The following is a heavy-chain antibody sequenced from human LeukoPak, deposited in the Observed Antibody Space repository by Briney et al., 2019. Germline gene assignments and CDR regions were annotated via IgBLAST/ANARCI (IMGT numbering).Heavy chain of an antibody. J-gene: IGHJ4*02. D-gene: IGHD3-22*01. Sequence: GGSLRLSCAASGFTVSSNYMSWVRQAPGKGLEWVSVIYSGGSTYYADSVKGRFTISRDNSKNTLYLQMNSLRAEDTAVYYCARDLRYYVSSGYSYWGQGTLVTVSS. CDR3: ARDLRYYVSSGYSY. CDR1: GFTVSSNY. CDR2: IYSGGST. V-gene: IGHV3-53*01.